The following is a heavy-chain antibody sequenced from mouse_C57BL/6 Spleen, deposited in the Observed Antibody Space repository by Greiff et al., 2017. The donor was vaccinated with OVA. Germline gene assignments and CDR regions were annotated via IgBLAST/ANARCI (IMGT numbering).Heavy chain of an antibody. D-gene: IGHD1-1*01. CDR3: ARSPFYYYGSSYYFDY. CDR1: GYTFTGYW. V-gene: IGHV1-9*01. Sequence: VQLQQSGAELMKPGASVKLSCKATGYTFTGYWIEWVKQRPGHGLEWIGEILPGSGSTNYNEKFKGKATFTADTSSNTAYMQLSSLTTEDSAIYYCARSPFYYYGSSYYFDYWGQGTTLTVSS. J-gene: IGHJ2*01. CDR2: ILPGSGST.